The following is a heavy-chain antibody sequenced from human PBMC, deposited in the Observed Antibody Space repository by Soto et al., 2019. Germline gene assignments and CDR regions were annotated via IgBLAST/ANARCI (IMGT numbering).Heavy chain of an antibody. CDR3: AKNAWGGGRCDTAFSV. D-gene: IGHD2-15*01. J-gene: IGHJ3*01. Sequence: QVQLQESGPGLVEPSGTLSLTCVVSGDSVSRDNWWSWVRQPPGKGLEWIGEIYFAGLTNYNPSLKSRVAMSLDESNKRFSLSLTSVTGADTAVYYCAKNAWGGGRCDTAFSVWGPGTSVTVSS. CDR1: GDSVSRDNW. CDR2: IYFAGLT. V-gene: IGHV4-4*02.